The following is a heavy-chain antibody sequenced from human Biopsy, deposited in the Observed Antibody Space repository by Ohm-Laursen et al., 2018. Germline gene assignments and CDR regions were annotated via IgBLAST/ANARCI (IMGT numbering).Heavy chain of an antibody. V-gene: IGHV1-18*01. CDR3: ARDSRDKFDL. CDR1: SYSLSTFG. Sequence: ASVKVSCKASSYSLSTFGLNWVRQAPGLGLEWMGWISAYNGQTSYAPNFQGRLIMTTDTSTGTAYMELRSLRSDDTAMYYCARDSRDKFDLWGQGTLVTVSS. CDR2: ISAYNGQT. J-gene: IGHJ5*02.